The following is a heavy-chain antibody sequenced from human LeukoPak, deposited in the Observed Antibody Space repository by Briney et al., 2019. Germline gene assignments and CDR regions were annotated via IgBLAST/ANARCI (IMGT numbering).Heavy chain of an antibody. CDR2: INPNTGGT. CDR1: GYTFTGYY. CDR3: ARDRVGSWYFDY. V-gene: IGHV1-2*06. Sequence: GASVKVSCKASGYTFTGYYIHWVRQAPGQGLEWIGRINPNTGGTDYAQKFQGRVTMTRDTSITTAYMELSRLTSDDTAVYYSARDRVGSWYFDYWGQGTLVTVSS. D-gene: IGHD6-13*01. J-gene: IGHJ4*02.